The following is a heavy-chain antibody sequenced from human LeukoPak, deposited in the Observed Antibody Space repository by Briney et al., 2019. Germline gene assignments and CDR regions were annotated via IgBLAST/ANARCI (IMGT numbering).Heavy chain of an antibody. D-gene: IGHD2-21*01. Sequence: GGSLRLSCAASGFTFSSYNMIWVRQAPGKGLEWVSSIKSSGTYVYYADSVKGRFTISRDNAKNSVHLQMNSLRTEDTAVYYCARGDPHIGPWGQGTLDTVSS. CDR3: ARGDPHIGP. J-gene: IGHJ5*02. CDR1: GFTFSSYN. V-gene: IGHV3-21*01. CDR2: IKSSGTYV.